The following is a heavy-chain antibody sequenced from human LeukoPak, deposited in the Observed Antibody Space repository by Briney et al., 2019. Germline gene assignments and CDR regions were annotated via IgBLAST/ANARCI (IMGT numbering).Heavy chain of an antibody. V-gene: IGHV4-31*01. CDR1: GDSISSGGYY. CDR2: IYYSGRT. Sequence: PSETLSLTCTVSGDSISSGGYYWSWIRQHPGQGLEWIGYIYYSGRTYYNPSLKSLVTISVDTSKNQFSLKLSSVTAADTAVYYCARVNYAHAPTPWFDPWGQGTLVTVSS. D-gene: IGHD4-11*01. J-gene: IGHJ5*02. CDR3: ARVNYAHAPTPWFDP.